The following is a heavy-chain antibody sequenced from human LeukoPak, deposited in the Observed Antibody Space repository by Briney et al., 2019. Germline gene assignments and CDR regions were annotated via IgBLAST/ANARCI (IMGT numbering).Heavy chain of an antibody. CDR1: DGSISGYY. J-gene: IGHJ4*02. CDR3: ARQAVAGTYYFDY. D-gene: IGHD6-19*01. Sequence: PSETLSLTCTVSDGSISGYYWSWIRQPPGKGLEWIAYIYPSGSTNHNPSLKSRVTISVDTSKNQISLKLSSVTAADTAVYFCARQAVAGTYYFDYWGQGTLVTVSS. V-gene: IGHV4-4*09. CDR2: IYPSGST.